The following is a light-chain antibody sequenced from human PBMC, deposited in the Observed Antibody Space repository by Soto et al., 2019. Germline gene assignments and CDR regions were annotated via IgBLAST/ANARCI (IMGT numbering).Light chain of an antibody. V-gene: IGKV1-5*01. CDR3: QQYYSPSIS. CDR2: DAS. CDR1: QSINTW. Sequence: DIQMTQSPSTLSASVGDIVTITCRASQSINTWVAWYQQKPGKAPTLLIHDASTLESGVPSRFSGSGSGTEFILTISSLQPEDFATYYCQQYYSPSISFGPRTKVD. J-gene: IGKJ3*01.